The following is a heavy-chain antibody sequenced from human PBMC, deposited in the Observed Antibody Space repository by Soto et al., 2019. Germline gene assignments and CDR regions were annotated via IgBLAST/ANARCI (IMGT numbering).Heavy chain of an antibody. CDR1: GLTFNNAW. CDR2: IKSKNDGGAT. V-gene: IGHV3-15*07. CDR3: TTDAQWGI. J-gene: IGHJ3*02. D-gene: IGHD2-8*01. Sequence: GGSLRLSCAASGLTFNNAWMNWVRQAPGKGLEWVGRIKSKNDGGATEYSAPVKDRFTISRDDSKNALYLQMNSLKTEDTAVYYCTTDAQWGIWGQGTMVTVSS.